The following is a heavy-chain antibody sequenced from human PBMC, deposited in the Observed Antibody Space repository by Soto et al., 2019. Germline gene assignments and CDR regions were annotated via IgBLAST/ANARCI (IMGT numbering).Heavy chain of an antibody. D-gene: IGHD4-17*01. Sequence: GGSLRLSCAASGFTFSSYAMSWVRQAPGKGLEWVSAISGSGGSTYYADSVKGRFTISRDNSKNTLYLQMNSLRAEDTAVYYCARRMTTVKYYYYYMDVWGKGTTVTVSS. CDR1: GFTFSSYA. CDR2: ISGSGGST. V-gene: IGHV3-23*01. J-gene: IGHJ6*03. CDR3: ARRMTTVKYYYYYMDV.